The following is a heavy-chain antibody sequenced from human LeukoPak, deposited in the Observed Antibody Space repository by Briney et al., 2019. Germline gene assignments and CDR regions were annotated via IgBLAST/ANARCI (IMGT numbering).Heavy chain of an antibody. Sequence: GGSPRLSCAASGFTFSSYAMSWVRQAPGMGLEWVSTISSNGYSTYYADSVKGRFTISRDNYKNTLYLQMNSLRTDDTAVHYCGKGGIKLFGESGHFDYWGQGTLVTVSS. J-gene: IGHJ4*02. CDR1: GFTFSSYA. V-gene: IGHV3-23*01. D-gene: IGHD3-10*02. CDR3: GKGGIKLFGESGHFDY. CDR2: ISSNGYST.